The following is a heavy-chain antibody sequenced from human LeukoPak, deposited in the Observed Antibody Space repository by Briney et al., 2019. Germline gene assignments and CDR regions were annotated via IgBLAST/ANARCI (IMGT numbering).Heavy chain of an antibody. CDR3: XKDYYYDSSGYNKADYFDY. V-gene: IGHV3-23*01. CDR1: GFTFSSYA. Sequence: PGGSLRLSCAASGFTFSSYAMSWVRQAPGKGLEWVSAISGSGGSTYYADSVKGRFTISRDNSKNTLYLQMNSLRAEDTAVYYCXKDYYYDSSGYNKADYFDYWGQGTLVTVSS. D-gene: IGHD3-22*01. CDR2: ISGSGGST. J-gene: IGHJ4*02.